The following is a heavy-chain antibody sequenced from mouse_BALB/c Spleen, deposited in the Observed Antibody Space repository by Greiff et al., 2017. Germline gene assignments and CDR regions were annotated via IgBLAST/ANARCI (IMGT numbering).Heavy chain of an antibody. D-gene: IGHD2-14*01. J-gene: IGHJ2*01. CDR1: GFTFSSYT. Sequence: EVHLVESGGGLVKPGGSLKLSCAASGFTFSSYTMSWVRQTPETRLEWVATISSGGSYTYYPDSVKGRFTISRDNAKNTLYLQMSSLKSEDTAMYYCTREANRYYFDYWGQGTTLTVSS. CDR2: ISSGGSYT. CDR3: TREANRYYFDY. V-gene: IGHV5-6-4*01.